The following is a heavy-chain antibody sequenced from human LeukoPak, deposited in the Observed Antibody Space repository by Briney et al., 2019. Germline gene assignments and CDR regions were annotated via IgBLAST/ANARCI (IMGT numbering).Heavy chain of an antibody. D-gene: IGHD6-13*01. J-gene: IGHJ6*02. V-gene: IGHV3-11*01. CDR1: GFTFSDYY. Sequence: PGGSLRLSCAASGFTFSDYYMSWIRQAPGKGLEWVSYISSSGSTIYCADSVKGRFTISRDNAKNSLYLQMNSLRAEDTAVYYCARDPWYSSISGMDVWGQGTTVTVSS. CDR3: ARDPWYSSISGMDV. CDR2: ISSSGSTI.